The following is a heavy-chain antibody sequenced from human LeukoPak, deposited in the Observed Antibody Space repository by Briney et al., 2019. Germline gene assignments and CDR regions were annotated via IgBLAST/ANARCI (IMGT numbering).Heavy chain of an antibody. V-gene: IGHV4-34*01. CDR1: GGSFSGYY. CDR3: AVLGDGFDY. D-gene: IGHD3-3*01. Sequence: SETLSLTCAVYGGSFSGYYWSWIRQPPGKGLEWIGEINHSGSTNYNPSLKSRVTISVDTSMNQFSLKLSSVTAADTAVYYCAVLGDGFDYWGQGTLVTVSS. CDR2: INHSGST. J-gene: IGHJ4*02.